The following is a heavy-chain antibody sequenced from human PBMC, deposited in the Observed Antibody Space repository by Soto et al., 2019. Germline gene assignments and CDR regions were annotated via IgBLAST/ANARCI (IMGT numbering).Heavy chain of an antibody. Sequence: GGSLRLSCAASGFTFSSYAMSWVRQAPGKGLEWVSAISGSGGSTYYADSVKGRFTISRDNSKNTLYLQMNSLRAEDTAVYSCAPRPNWNSVSAPKPSTYNWFDPWGQGTLVTVSS. CDR3: APRPNWNSVSAPKPSTYNWFDP. CDR2: ISGSGGST. V-gene: IGHV3-23*01. CDR1: GFTFSSYA. J-gene: IGHJ5*02. D-gene: IGHD1-7*01.